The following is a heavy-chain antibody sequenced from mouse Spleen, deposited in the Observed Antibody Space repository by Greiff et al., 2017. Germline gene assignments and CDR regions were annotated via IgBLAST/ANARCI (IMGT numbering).Heavy chain of an antibody. J-gene: IGHJ4*01. D-gene: IGHD6-1*01. CDR1: GYTFTDYW. CDR2: IDTSDSYT. CDR3: ARREASHAMDY. V-gene: IGHV1-69*01. Sequence: VQRVESGAELVMPGASVKMSCKASGYTFTDYWMHWVKQRPGQGLEWIGAIDTSDSYTSYNQKFKGKATLTVDESSSTAYMQLSSLTSEDSAVYYCARREASHAMDYWGQGTSVTVSS.